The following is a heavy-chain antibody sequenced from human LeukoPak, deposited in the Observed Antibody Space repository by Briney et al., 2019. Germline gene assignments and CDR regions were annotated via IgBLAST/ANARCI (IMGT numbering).Heavy chain of an antibody. D-gene: IGHD1-26*01. Sequence: SETLSLTCTVSGDSISSSSYYWGWIRQPPGKGLECIGSIHYSGSTYCNPSLKSRVTLSVDTSKNQFSLKLSSVTAADTAVYYCARRIVGAAPFNYWGQGTLVAVSS. CDR1: GDSISSSSYY. J-gene: IGHJ4*02. V-gene: IGHV4-39*01. CDR2: IHYSGST. CDR3: ARRIVGAAPFNY.